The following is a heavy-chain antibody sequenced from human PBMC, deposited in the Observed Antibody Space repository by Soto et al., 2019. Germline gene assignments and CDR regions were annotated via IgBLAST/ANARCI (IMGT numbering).Heavy chain of an antibody. CDR3: AKAKEGYCTNGVCYTGWGGGDY. CDR2: ISGSGGST. Sequence: EVPLLESGGGLVQPGGSLRLSCAASGFTFSSYAMSWVRQAPGKGLEWVSAISGSGGSTYYADSVKGRFTISRDNSKHTLYLQMNSLRAADTAVYYCAKAKEGYCTNGVCYTGWGGGDYWGQGTLVTVSS. D-gene: IGHD2-8*01. V-gene: IGHV3-23*01. CDR1: GFTFSSYA. J-gene: IGHJ4*02.